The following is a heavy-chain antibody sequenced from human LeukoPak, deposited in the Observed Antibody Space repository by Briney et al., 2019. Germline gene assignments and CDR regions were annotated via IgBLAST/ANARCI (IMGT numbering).Heavy chain of an antibody. CDR3: ARGFSVAYSGYDWMPRGTFDY. CDR1: GYTFTSYD. V-gene: IGHV1-8*03. Sequence: ASVKVSCKASGYTFTSYDINWVRQATGQGLEWMGWMNPNSGNTGYAQKFQGRVTITRNTSISTAYMELSSLRSEDTAVYYCARGFSVAYSGYDWMPRGTFDYWGQGTLVTVSS. J-gene: IGHJ4*02. CDR2: MNPNSGNT. D-gene: IGHD5-12*01.